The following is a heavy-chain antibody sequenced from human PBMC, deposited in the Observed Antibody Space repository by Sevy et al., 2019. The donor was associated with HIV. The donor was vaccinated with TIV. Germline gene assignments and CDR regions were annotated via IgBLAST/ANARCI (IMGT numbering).Heavy chain of an antibody. CDR3: ASDLTYYYDSSGEGAFDI. V-gene: IGHV1-8*01. CDR2: MNPNSGNT. D-gene: IGHD3-22*01. J-gene: IGHJ3*02. Sequence: ASLKVSCKASGYTFTSYDINWVRQATGQGLEWMGWMNPNSGNTGYAQKFQGRVTMTRNTSISTAYMELSSLRSEDTAVYYCASDLTYYYDSSGEGAFDIWGQGTMVTVSS. CDR1: GYTFTSYD.